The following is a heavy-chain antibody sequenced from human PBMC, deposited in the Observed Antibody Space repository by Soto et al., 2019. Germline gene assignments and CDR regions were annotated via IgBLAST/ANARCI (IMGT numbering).Heavy chain of an antibody. D-gene: IGHD5-12*01. CDR1: GYPFTRTG. V-gene: IGHV1-18*01. J-gene: IGHJ6*02. CDR2: ISSYNGDT. CDR3: AREGVAPYYYSGMDV. Sequence: ASVEVPLKASGYPFTRTGISWVGQAPGQGPEWMGWISSYNGDTNYAQTFQGRVTMTTDTSTSTAYMELRSLRSDDTAVYYCAREGVAPYYYSGMDVWGQGTPVTVSS.